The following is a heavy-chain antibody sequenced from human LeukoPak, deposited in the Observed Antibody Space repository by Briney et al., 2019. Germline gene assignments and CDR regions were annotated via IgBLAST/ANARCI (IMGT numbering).Heavy chain of an antibody. J-gene: IGHJ5*02. Sequence: PSETLSLTCAVYGGSFSGYYWSWIRQPPGKGLEWIGEINHSGSTNYNPSLKSRVTISVDTSKNQFSLKLSSVTAADTAVYYCASSIAAAGKVDPWGQGTLVTVSS. CDR1: GGSFSGYY. CDR3: ASSIAAAGKVDP. D-gene: IGHD6-13*01. V-gene: IGHV4-34*01. CDR2: INHSGST.